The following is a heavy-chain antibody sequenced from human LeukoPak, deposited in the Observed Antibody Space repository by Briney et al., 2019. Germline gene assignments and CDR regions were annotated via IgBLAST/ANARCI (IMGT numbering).Heavy chain of an antibody. Sequence: PSETLSLTCTVSGGSISSSSYYWGWIRQPPGKGLEWIGSMYYSGITYYKPSLKSRVTISVDTSKNQFSLKLSSVTAADTAVYYCARLSSGSNNWFDPWGQGTLVTVSS. J-gene: IGHJ5*02. D-gene: IGHD1-26*01. CDR1: GGSISSSSYY. V-gene: IGHV4-39*07. CDR2: MYYSGIT. CDR3: ARLSSGSNNWFDP.